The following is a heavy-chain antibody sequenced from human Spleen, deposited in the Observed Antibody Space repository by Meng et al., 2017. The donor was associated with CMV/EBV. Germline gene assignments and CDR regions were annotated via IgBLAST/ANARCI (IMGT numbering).Heavy chain of an antibody. CDR2: IRYDESNK. CDR1: GFLFSNYE. V-gene: IGHV3-30*02. D-gene: IGHD2-15*01. CDR3: ATRDRELTALSGLYYYYAMDV. J-gene: IGHJ6*02. Sequence: GGSLRLSCAASGFLFSNYEMHWVRQAPGKGLEWVASIRYDESNKYYADSVRGRFTISRENSKNTLFLQMNNLGTEDTALYYCATRDRELTALSGLYYYYAMDVWGQGTSVTVSS.